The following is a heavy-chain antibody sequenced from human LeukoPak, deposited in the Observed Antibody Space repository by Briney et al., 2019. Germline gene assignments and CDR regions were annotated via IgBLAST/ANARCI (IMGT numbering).Heavy chain of an antibody. V-gene: IGHV4-39*01. CDR1: GGSISSSSYY. J-gene: IGHJ4*02. Sequence: PSETLSLTCTVSGGSISSSSYYWGWIRQPPGKGLEWIGSIYYSGSTYYNPSLKSRVTISVDTSKSQFSLRLSSVTAADTAVYYCARRGWLQVIWGQGTLVTVSS. CDR3: ARRGWLQVI. CDR2: IYYSGST. D-gene: IGHD5-18*01.